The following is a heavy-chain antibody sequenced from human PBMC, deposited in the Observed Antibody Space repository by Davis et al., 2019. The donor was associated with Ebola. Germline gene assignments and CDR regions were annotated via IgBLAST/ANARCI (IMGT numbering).Heavy chain of an antibody. CDR1: GGSISSSNW. V-gene: IGHV4-4*02. J-gene: IGHJ3*02. Sequence: MPSETLSLTCAVSGGSISSSNWWSWLRPPPGKGLEWIGEIYHSGSTNYNPSLKSRVTISVDTSKNQFSLKLSSVTAADTAVYYCARGPTVQGLDIWGQGTMVTVSS. D-gene: IGHD3-10*01. CDR3: ARGPTVQGLDI. CDR2: IYHSGST.